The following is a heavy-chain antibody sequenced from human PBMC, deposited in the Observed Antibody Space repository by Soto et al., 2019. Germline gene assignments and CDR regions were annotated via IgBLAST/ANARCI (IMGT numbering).Heavy chain of an antibody. V-gene: IGHV1-8*01. CDR2: MNPNSGNT. Sequence: QVQLVQSGAEVKKPGASVKVSCKASGYTFTSYDINWVRQATGQGLEWMGWMNPNSGNTGYAQKFQGRVTMTRNTSISTAYMELSSLRSEDTAVYYCAREVGGYCSSTSCEGDAFDIWGQGTMVTVSS. D-gene: IGHD2-2*01. CDR1: GYTFTSYD. CDR3: AREVGGYCSSTSCEGDAFDI. J-gene: IGHJ3*02.